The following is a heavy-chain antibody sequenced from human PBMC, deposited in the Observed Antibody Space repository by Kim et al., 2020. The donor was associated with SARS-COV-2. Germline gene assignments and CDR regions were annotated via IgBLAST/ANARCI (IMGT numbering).Heavy chain of an antibody. CDR2: IIPIFGTA. V-gene: IGHV1-69*13. J-gene: IGHJ6*02. Sequence: SVKVSCKASGGTFSSYAISWVRQAPGQGLEWMGGIIPIFGTANYAQKFQSRVTITADESTSTAYMELSSLRSEDTAVYYCARDLGPAAITYYYGMDVWGQGTTVTVSS. CDR1: GGTFSSYA. D-gene: IGHD2-2*01. CDR3: ARDLGPAAITYYYGMDV.